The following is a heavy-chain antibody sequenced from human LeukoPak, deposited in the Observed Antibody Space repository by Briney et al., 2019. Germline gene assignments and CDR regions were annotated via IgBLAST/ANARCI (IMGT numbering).Heavy chain of an antibody. CDR2: IYPGDSDT. CDR1: GYSFTNYW. Sequence: GESLKISCKGSGYSFTNYWIAWVRHMPGKGLEWMGIIYPGDSDTRYSPSFQGQVTISADKSISTAYLQWSSLKASDTAMYYCARTGYTSGWYVGSFDYWGQGTLVTVSS. V-gene: IGHV5-51*01. CDR3: ARTGYTSGWYVGSFDY. J-gene: IGHJ4*02. D-gene: IGHD6-19*01.